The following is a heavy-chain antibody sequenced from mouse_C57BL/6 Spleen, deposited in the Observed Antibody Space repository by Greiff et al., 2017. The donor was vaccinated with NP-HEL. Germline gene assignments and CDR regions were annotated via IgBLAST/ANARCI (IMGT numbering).Heavy chain of an antibody. CDR3: ARGGYYGSSFDY. V-gene: IGHV5-17*01. J-gene: IGHJ2*01. D-gene: IGHD1-1*01. CDR1: GFTFSDYG. Sequence: EVKVVESGGGLVKPGGSLKLSCAASGFTFSDYGMHWVRQAPEQGLEWVAYISRGSSTICYADTVKGRFTISRDNAKNTLFLQMTSLRSEDTAMYYCARGGYYGSSFDYWGQGTTLTVSS. CDR2: ISRGSSTI.